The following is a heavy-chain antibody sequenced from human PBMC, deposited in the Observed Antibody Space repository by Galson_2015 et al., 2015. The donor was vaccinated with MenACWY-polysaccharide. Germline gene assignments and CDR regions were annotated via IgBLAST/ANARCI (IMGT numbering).Heavy chain of an antibody. Sequence: SLRLSCAASGFTFTSYAVSWVRQAPGKGLEWVSSISGSGVRTYYADSVKGRFTISRDNSKNTLYLQMDSLRAEDTALYYCARGDSYYDFQNDYWGQGTLVTVSS. V-gene: IGHV3-23*01. CDR2: ISGSGVRT. J-gene: IGHJ4*02. CDR1: GFTFTSYA. CDR3: ARGDSYYDFQNDY. D-gene: IGHD3-3*01.